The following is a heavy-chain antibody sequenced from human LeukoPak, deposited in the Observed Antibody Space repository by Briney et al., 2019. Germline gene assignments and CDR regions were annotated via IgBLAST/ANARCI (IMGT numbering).Heavy chain of an antibody. CDR3: ARESSMAAEEEYYYYMDV. D-gene: IGHD6-13*01. Sequence: GASVKVSCKASGYTFTSYAMNWVRQAPGQGLEWMGWINTNTGNPTYAQGFTGRFVFSLDTSVSTAYLQISSLKAEDTAVYYCARESSMAAEEEYYYYMDVWGKGTTVTVSS. CDR2: INTNTGNP. J-gene: IGHJ6*03. V-gene: IGHV7-4-1*02. CDR1: GYTFTSYA.